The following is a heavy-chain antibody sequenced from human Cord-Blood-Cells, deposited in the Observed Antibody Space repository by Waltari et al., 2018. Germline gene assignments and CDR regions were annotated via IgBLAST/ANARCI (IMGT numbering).Heavy chain of an antibody. CDR1: GGSFSGYY. CDR3: ARTLYDSSGYYSDAFDI. D-gene: IGHD3-22*01. CDR2: INHSGST. J-gene: IGHJ3*02. V-gene: IGHV4-34*01. Sequence: QVQLQQWGAGLLKPSETLSPTCADYGGSFSGYYWSWLRQPPGKGLEWIGEINHSGSTNYNPSLKSRVTISVDTSKNQFSLKLSSVTAADTAVYYCARTLYDSSGYYSDAFDIWGQGTMVTVSS.